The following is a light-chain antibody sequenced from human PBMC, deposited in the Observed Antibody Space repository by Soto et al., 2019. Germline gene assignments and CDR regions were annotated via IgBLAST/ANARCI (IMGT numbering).Light chain of an antibody. CDR2: GAS. Sequence: DIQMTQSPSSVSASVGDRVIITCRASQFISGWLAWYQQRPGKAPDLLISGASTLQSRVPSRFSGSGSGTDFTLTIISLQPEDFATYYCQQAFTFPPTFGQGTRVEVK. J-gene: IGKJ1*01. CDR3: QQAFTFPPT. V-gene: IGKV1-12*01. CDR1: QFISGW.